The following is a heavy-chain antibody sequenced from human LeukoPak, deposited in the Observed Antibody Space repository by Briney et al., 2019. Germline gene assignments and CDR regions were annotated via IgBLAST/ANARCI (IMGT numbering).Heavy chain of an antibody. D-gene: IGHD5-18*01. CDR2: IYPGDSDT. CDR1: GYSFTSYR. V-gene: IGHV5-51*01. CDR3: AGWRLNPGGYSFESWFDP. J-gene: IGHJ5*02. Sequence: GESLKISCKGSGYSFTSYRIGWVRQMPGKGLELMGIIYPGDSDTRYSPSFQGQVTISADKSISTAYLQWSSLKASDTAMYYCAGWRLNPGGYSFESWFDPWGQGTLVTISS.